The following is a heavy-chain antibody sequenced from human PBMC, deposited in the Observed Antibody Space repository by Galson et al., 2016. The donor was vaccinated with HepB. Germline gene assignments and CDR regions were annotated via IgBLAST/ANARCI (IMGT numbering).Heavy chain of an antibody. V-gene: IGHV3-33*01. Sequence: SLRLSCAASGFTFSSYGMHWVRRAPGMGLEWVALIWYDGNNKYYADSVKGRFTISRDNAQNSLYLQMNNLRAEDAAVYYCARELATDAFDIWGQGTMVTVSS. CDR2: IWYDGNNK. J-gene: IGHJ3*02. CDR3: ARELATDAFDI. D-gene: IGHD5-12*01. CDR1: GFTFSSYG.